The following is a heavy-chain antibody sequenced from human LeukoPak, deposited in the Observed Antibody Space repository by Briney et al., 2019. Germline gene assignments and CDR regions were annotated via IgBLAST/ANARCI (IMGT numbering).Heavy chain of an antibody. V-gene: IGHV3-7*01. CDR3: ASPIAAAGRGDY. CDR2: IKQDGSEK. J-gene: IGHJ4*02. CDR1: GFTFSSYG. D-gene: IGHD6-13*01. Sequence: PGGSLRLSCAASGFTFSSYGITRVRQAPGKGLEWVANIKQDGSEKYYVDSVKGRFTISRDNAKNSLYLQMNSLRAEDTAVYYCASPIAAAGRGDYWGQGTLVTVSS.